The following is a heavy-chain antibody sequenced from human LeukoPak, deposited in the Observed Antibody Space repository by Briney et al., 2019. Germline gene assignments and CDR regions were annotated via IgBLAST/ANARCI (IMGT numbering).Heavy chain of an antibody. Sequence: GGSLRLSCAASGFTFSTYTMSWVRQAPGKGPEWVSSISSSSNYIYYADSVRGRFTISRDNAKNSLYLQMNSLRAEDTAVYYCARDSSGWDFDYWGQGTLVTVSS. J-gene: IGHJ4*02. D-gene: IGHD6-19*01. CDR3: ARDSSGWDFDY. CDR1: GFTFSTYT. V-gene: IGHV3-21*01. CDR2: ISSSSNYI.